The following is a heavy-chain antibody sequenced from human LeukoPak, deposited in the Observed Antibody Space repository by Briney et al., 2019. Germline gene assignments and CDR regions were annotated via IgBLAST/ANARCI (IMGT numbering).Heavy chain of an antibody. CDR2: INHSGST. CDR3: ARQWLVSPLFDY. Sequence: PSETLSLTCAVYGGSFSNYYWSWIRQPPGKGLEWIGEINHSGSTNYNPSLRSRVTVSVHTSKNQLSLKLSSVTAADAAVYYCARQWLVSPLFDYWGQGTLVTVSS. CDR1: GGSFSNYY. D-gene: IGHD6-19*01. J-gene: IGHJ4*02. V-gene: IGHV4-34*01.